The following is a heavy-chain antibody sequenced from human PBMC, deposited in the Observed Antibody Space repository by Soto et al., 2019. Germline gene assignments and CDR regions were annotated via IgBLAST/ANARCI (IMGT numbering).Heavy chain of an antibody. CDR2: ISSSSSYI. V-gene: IGHV3-21*01. D-gene: IGHD2-2*01. CDR3: ARGPPDIVVVPQYQVNWFDP. Sequence: PGGSLRLSCAASGFTFSSYSMNWVRQAPGKGLEWVSSISSSSSYIYYADSVKGRFTISRDNAKNSLYLQMNSLRAEDTAVYYCARGPPDIVVVPQYQVNWFDPWGQGTLVTVSS. J-gene: IGHJ5*02. CDR1: GFTFSSYS.